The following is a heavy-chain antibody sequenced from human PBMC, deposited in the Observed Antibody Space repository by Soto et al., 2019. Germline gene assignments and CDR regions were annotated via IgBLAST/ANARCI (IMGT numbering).Heavy chain of an antibody. D-gene: IGHD1-26*01. V-gene: IGHV4-59*01. CDR3: ARRGGSYDWFDP. Sequence: SETLSLTCTVSGGSLSSYYWNWIRQPPGKGLEWIGYIYYSGSTNYNPSLKSRVTISVDTSKNQFSLNLSSATAADTAVYYCARRGGSYDWFDPWGQGTLVTVSS. J-gene: IGHJ5*02. CDR1: GGSLSSYY. CDR2: IYYSGST.